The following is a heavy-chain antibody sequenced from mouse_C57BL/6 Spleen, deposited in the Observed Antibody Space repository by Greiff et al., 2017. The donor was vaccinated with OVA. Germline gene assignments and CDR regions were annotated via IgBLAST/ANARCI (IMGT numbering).Heavy chain of an antibody. CDR1: GFTFSNYW. Sequence: EVKVVESGGGLVQPGGSMKLSCVASGFTFSNYWMNWVRQSPEKGLEWVAQIRLKSDNYATHYAESVKGRFTISRDDSKSSVYLQMNNLRAEDTGMYYCTGLYYGYDGWYFDVWGTGTTVTVSS. J-gene: IGHJ1*03. D-gene: IGHD2-2*01. CDR2: IRLKSDNYAT. CDR3: TGLYYGYDGWYFDV. V-gene: IGHV6-3*01.